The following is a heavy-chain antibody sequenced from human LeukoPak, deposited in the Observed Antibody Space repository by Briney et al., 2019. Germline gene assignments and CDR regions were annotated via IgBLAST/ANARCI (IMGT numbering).Heavy chain of an antibody. Sequence: ASVKVSCKASGYTFTGYYIHWVRQAPGQGLEWMGWLTPNSGGANYAQKFQGRVTLTRDTSISTAYMELTRLTSDDTAVYYRARASIVGATPDYWGQGTLVSVSS. CDR2: LTPNSGGA. CDR3: ARASIVGATPDY. CDR1: GYTFTGYY. V-gene: IGHV1-2*02. D-gene: IGHD1-26*01. J-gene: IGHJ4*02.